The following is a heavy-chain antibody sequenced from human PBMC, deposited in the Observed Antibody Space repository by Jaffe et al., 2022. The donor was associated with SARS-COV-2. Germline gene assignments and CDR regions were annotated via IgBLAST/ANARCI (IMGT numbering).Heavy chain of an antibody. D-gene: IGHD6-19*01. CDR2: ISWDGGSA. CDR1: GFTFDDYP. V-gene: IGHV3-43*01. Sequence: EVQLVESGGVVVQPGGSLRLSCAASGFTFDDYPMHWVRQAPGKGLEWVSFISWDGGSAYYADSVKGRFTISRDNSKNSLYLQMNSLRTEDTALYYCAVAASADYWGQGTLVTVSS. CDR3: AVAASADY. J-gene: IGHJ4*02.